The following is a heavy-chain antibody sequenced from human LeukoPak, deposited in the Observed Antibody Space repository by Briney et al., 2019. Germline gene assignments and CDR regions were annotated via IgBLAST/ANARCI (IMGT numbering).Heavy chain of an antibody. J-gene: IGHJ6*03. V-gene: IGHV1-2*02. CDR3: ARGGLPHHYYYMHV. Sequence: ASVKVSCKASGYTFTTYGISWVRQAPGQGLEWMGWINPNSGGTNYAQKFQGRVTMTRDTSISTAYMELSRLRSDDPAVYYCARGGLPHHYYYMHVWGKGTTVTVSS. CDR1: GYTFTTYG. CDR2: INPNSGGT. D-gene: IGHD3-22*01.